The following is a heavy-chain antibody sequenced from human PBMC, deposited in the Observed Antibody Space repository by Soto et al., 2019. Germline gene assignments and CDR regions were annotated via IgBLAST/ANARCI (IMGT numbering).Heavy chain of an antibody. J-gene: IGHJ4*02. CDR1: GFSFNNYA. CDR2: ISGGGTGT. D-gene: IGHD3-22*01. V-gene: IGHV3-23*01. Sequence: EVQLLQSGGGVVQPGGSLRLSCAVSGFSFNNYAMNWVRLAPGKGLEWVSSISGGGTGTYSADAVRGRFTISSDKSRNTVYLQMSSLRAEDTAVYYCGKGHYYDNVGNWVANQAFDAWGQGSLVTVSS. CDR3: GKGHYYDNVGNWVANQAFDA.